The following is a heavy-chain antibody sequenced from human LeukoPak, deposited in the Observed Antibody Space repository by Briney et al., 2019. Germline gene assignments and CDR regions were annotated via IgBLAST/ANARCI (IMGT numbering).Heavy chain of an antibody. CDR2: FDPEDGET. D-gene: IGHD1-7*01. J-gene: IGHJ4*02. Sequence: ASVTVSCKVSGYTLTELSMHWVRRAPGKGLEWMGGFDPEDGETIYAQKFQGRVTMTEDTSTDTAYMELSSLRSEDTAVYYCATAPAGTKISLDYWGQGTLVTVSS. CDR1: GYTLTELS. V-gene: IGHV1-24*01. CDR3: ATAPAGTKISLDY.